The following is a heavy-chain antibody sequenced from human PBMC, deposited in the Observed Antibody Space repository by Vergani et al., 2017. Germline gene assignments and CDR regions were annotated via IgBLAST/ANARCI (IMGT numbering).Heavy chain of an antibody. CDR3: ARGKYQLXFVMSYYYSYMDV. CDR1: GGTFSSYA. J-gene: IGHJ6*03. Sequence: QVQLVQSGAEVKKPGSSVKVSCKASGGTFSSYAISWVRQAPGQGLEWMGGIIPIFGTANYAQKFQGRVTITADESTSTAYMELSSLRSEDTAVFYCARGKYQLXFVMSYYYSYMDVWGKGTTVTVSS. V-gene: IGHV1-69*12. CDR2: IIPIFGTA. D-gene: IGHD2-2*01.